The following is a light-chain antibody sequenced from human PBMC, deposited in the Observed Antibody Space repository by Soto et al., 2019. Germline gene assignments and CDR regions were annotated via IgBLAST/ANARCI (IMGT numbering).Light chain of an antibody. V-gene: IGLV2-8*01. Sequence: QSVRTQPPSASGSTGQSVTISCTGTSSDVGGYNYVSWYQQYPGRAPKLMIYEVTKRPSGVPDRFSGSKSGNTASLTVSGLQAEDEADYYCSSYAASNNFYFVFGGGTKVTVL. J-gene: IGLJ3*02. CDR3: SSYAASNNFYFV. CDR2: EVT. CDR1: SSDVGGYNY.